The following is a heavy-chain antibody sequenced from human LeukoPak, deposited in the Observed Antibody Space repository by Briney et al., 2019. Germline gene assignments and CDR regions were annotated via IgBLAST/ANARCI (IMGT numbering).Heavy chain of an antibody. Sequence: SETLSLTCTVSGGSISSSSYYWGWIRQPPGKGLEWIGRIYNSGSTYYNPSLKSQVTISVDTSKYQFSLKLRSVTAADTAVYYCARDQTISSSIYYYYGMDVWGQGTTVTVSS. V-gene: IGHV4-39*07. D-gene: IGHD6-6*01. CDR2: IYNSGST. CDR1: GGSISSSSYY. J-gene: IGHJ6*02. CDR3: ARDQTISSSIYYYYGMDV.